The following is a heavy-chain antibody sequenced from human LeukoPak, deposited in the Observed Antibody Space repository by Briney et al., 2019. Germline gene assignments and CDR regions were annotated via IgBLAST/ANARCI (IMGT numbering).Heavy chain of an antibody. CDR3: AKDSERYCTNGVCYTSFTYFDY. D-gene: IGHD2-8*01. V-gene: IGHV3-23*01. Sequence: GESLKISCEGSGYSFTSYWIGWVRQMPGKGLEWVSAISGSGGSTYYADSVKGRFTISRDNSKNTLYLQMNSLRAEDTAVYYCAKDSERYCTNGVCYTSFTYFDYWGQGTLVTVSS. CDR2: ISGSGGST. J-gene: IGHJ4*02. CDR1: GYSFTSYW.